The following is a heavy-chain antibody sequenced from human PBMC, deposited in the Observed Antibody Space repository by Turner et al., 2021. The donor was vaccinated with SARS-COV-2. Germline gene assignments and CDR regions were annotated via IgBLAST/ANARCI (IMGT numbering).Heavy chain of an antibody. CDR1: GGSFSGYY. V-gene: IGHV4-34*01. CDR3: ARELRFNWLDS. CDR2: INHSGST. Sequence: QVQLQQWGAGLLKPSETLSLTCAVYGGSFSGYYWSWIRQPPGKGLEWIGEINHSGSTNYNPSLKSRVTISVDTSKNQFSLKLRSVTAADTAVYYCARELRFNWLDSWGQGTLVTVSS. D-gene: IGHD3-3*01. J-gene: IGHJ5*01.